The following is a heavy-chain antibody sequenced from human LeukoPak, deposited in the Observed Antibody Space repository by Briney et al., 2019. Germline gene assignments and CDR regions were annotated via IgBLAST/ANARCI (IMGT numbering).Heavy chain of an antibody. CDR3: ARQSPWFDP. CDR1: GGSISSSSYY. CDR2: IYYSGST. Sequence: PLETLSLTCTVSGGSISSSSYYWGWIRQPPGQGLEWIGSIYYSGSTYYNPSLKSRVTISVDTSKNQFSLKLSSVTAADTAVYYCARQSPWFDPWGQGTLVTVSS. J-gene: IGHJ5*02. V-gene: IGHV4-39*01.